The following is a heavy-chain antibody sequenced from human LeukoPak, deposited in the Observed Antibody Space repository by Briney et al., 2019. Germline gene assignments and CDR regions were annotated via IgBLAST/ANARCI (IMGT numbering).Heavy chain of an antibody. Sequence: SQTLSLTCAVSGGSISSGGYSWSWIRQPPGKGLEWIGYIYHSGSTYYNTSLKSRVTISVDRSKNQFSLKLSSVTAADTAVYYCARVSSLTGCGFDIWGQGTMVTVSS. CDR2: IYHSGST. CDR3: ARVSSLTGCGFDI. CDR1: GGSISSGGYS. D-gene: IGHD3-9*01. V-gene: IGHV4-30-2*01. J-gene: IGHJ3*02.